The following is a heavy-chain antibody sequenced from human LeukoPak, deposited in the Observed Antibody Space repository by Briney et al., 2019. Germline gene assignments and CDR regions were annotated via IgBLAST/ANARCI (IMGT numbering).Heavy chain of an antibody. CDR2: IYYSGST. D-gene: IGHD2-21*02. CDR3: ARAVVVTAIPYNWFDP. Sequence: SETLSLTCTVSGGSISSYYWSWIRQPPGKGLEWIGYIYYSGSTNYNPSLKSRVTISVDTSKNQFSLKLSSVTAADTAVYYCARAVVVTAIPYNWFDPWGQGTLVTVSS. V-gene: IGHV4-59*01. CDR1: GGSISSYY. J-gene: IGHJ5*02.